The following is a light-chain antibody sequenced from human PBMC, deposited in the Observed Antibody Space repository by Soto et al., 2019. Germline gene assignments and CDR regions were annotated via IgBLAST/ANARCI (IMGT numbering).Light chain of an antibody. CDR2: DVT. Sequence: QSALTQPRSVSGCPGQSVTISCTGTSSDVGAYNYVSWYQQHPGKAPKMMIYDVTKRPSGVPDRFSGSKSGNTASLTISGLRAEDEADYYCCSYAGRYTLILGGGTKLTVL. CDR3: CSYAGRYTLI. V-gene: IGLV2-11*01. CDR1: SSDVGAYNY. J-gene: IGLJ2*01.